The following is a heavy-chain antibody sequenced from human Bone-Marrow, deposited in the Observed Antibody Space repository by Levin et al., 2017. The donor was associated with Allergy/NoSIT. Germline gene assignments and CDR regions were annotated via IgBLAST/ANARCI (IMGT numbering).Heavy chain of an antibody. J-gene: IGHJ4*01. CDR3: ARGAGIVLGDLSVEDYYFDY. CDR1: GGSFDGHY. D-gene: IGHD3-16*02. Sequence: TTSETLSLTCGVSGGSFDGHYWTWIRQSPGKGLEWIGEISHHGSPTYNPSLRSRVTISVDKSRHQFSLRLTAVTAADTAVYYCARGAGIVLGDLSVEDYYFDYWGQGTLVTVSS. V-gene: IGHV4-34*01. CDR2: ISHHGSP.